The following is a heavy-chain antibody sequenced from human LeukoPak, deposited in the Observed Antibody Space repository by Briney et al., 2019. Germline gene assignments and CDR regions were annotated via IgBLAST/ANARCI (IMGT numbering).Heavy chain of an antibody. CDR3: ARGSIAVAGPDYYYYYGMDV. V-gene: IGHV1-69*13. D-gene: IGHD6-19*01. CDR2: IIPIFGTA. Sequence: SVKVSCKASGGTFSSYAISWVRQAPGQGLEWMGGIIPIFGTANYAQKFQGRVTITADESTSTAYMELSSLRSEDTAVYYCARGSIAVAGPDYYYYYGMDVWGQGTTVTVSS. CDR1: GGTFSSYA. J-gene: IGHJ6*02.